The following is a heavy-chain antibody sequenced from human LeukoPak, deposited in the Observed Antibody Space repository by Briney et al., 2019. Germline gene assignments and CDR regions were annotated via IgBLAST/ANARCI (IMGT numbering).Heavy chain of an antibody. CDR1: GFTFSSYG. J-gene: IGHJ3*02. Sequence: PGGSLRLSCAASGFTFSSYGMHWVRQAPGKGLEWVAFIRYDGSNKYYADSVKGRFTISRDNSKNTLYLQMNSLRAEDTAVYHCAKDMDIVVVPAANDAFDIWGQGAMVTVSS. D-gene: IGHD2-2*03. CDR3: AKDMDIVVVPAANDAFDI. V-gene: IGHV3-30*02. CDR2: IRYDGSNK.